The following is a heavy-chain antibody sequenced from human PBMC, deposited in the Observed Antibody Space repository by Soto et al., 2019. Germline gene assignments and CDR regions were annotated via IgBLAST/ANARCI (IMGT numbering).Heavy chain of an antibody. CDR1: GGSLRGYY. D-gene: IGHD5-18*01. V-gene: IGHV4-34*01. CDR2: NKDGGYT. Sequence: QVQLQQWGAGLLKPSETLSLNCAVNGGSLRGYYWSWIRQPPGKGLEWIGENKDGGYTNYSPSLKSRATISSDTSNNQFSLRLNSVTAADTGVYYCARGQEGVVDTHWDKGALVTVSS. J-gene: IGHJ4*02. CDR3: ARGQEGVVDTH.